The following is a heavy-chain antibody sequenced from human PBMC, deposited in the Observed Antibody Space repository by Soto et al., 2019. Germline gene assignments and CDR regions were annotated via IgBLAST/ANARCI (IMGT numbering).Heavy chain of an antibody. V-gene: IGHV4-39*02. CDR3: ARPGGSGWFYFDS. D-gene: IGHD6-13*01. J-gene: IGHJ4*02. Sequence: SETLSLTCTVSGESISGTIYYWGWIRQPPGKGLNWIGGIYYRGSTNNKPSLKKQVTISVNTPKNHFTLKRTSITAADTAVYYCARPGGSGWFYFDSWGQGSQVAVS. CDR2: IYYRGST. CDR1: GESISGTIYY.